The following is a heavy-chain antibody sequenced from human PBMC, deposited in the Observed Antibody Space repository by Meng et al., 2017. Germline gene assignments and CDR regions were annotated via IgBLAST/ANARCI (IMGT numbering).Heavy chain of an antibody. CDR3: ARDEDISAAGKLFGDY. J-gene: IGHJ4*02. Sequence: VTSWAQVKRPVASVQVACKSSGYPCPDYLLHWVRRAPGQGLEWMGRINPQSGDTHYAQRFQGRVTMTGDTSISTAYMELSGLRSDDTAMYYCARDEDISAAGKLFGDYWGQGTLVTVSS. V-gene: IGHV1-2*06. CDR1: GYPCPDYL. CDR2: INPQSGDT. D-gene: IGHD6-13*01.